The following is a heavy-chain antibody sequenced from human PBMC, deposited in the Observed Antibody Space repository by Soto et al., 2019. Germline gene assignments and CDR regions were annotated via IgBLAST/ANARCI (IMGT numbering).Heavy chain of an antibody. CDR2: INGGNGNT. Sequence: ASVKVSCKASGNTVPNYAIHWVRQAPGQRLEWMGWINGGNGNTYYSQKFQGRVTITRDTSASTAYMELSSLRSEDTAVYYCARDLGYALPDYWGQGTLVTVSS. CDR3: ARDLGYALPDY. J-gene: IGHJ4*02. CDR1: GNTVPNYA. V-gene: IGHV1-3*01. D-gene: IGHD2-15*01.